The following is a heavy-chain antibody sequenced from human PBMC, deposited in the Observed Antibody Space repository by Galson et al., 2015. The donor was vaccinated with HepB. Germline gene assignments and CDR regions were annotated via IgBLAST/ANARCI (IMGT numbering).Heavy chain of an antibody. CDR3: ARGVYQWGLANAFDI. J-gene: IGHJ3*02. D-gene: IGHD5/OR15-5a*01. CDR2: INSDGSST. V-gene: IGHV3-74*01. CDR1: GFTFSSYW. Sequence: SLRLSCAASGFTFSSYWMHWVRQAPGKGLVWVSRINSDGSSTSYADSVKGRFTISRDNAKNTLYLQMNSLRAEDTAVYYCARGVYQWGLANAFDIWGQGTMVTVSS.